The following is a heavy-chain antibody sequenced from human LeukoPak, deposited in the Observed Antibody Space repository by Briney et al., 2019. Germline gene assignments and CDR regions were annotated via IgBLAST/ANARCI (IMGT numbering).Heavy chain of an antibody. Sequence: PGGTLRLSCAASGFTFSSYGMNWVRQAPGKGLEWVSSISSSSSYIYYADSVKGRFTISRDNAKNSLYLQMNSLRAEDTAVYYCARDRGVTLIAVAEDAFDIWGQGTMVTVSS. CDR2: ISSSSSYI. CDR3: ARDRGVTLIAVAEDAFDI. CDR1: GFTFSSYG. V-gene: IGHV3-21*01. J-gene: IGHJ3*02. D-gene: IGHD6-19*01.